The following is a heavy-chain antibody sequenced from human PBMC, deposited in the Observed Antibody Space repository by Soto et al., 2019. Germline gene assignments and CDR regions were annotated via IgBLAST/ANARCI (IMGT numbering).Heavy chain of an antibody. D-gene: IGHD3-10*01. CDR1: GGSINGGAYY. Sequence: QVQLQESGPGLVKPSQTLSHTCTVSGGSINGGAYYWSWIRRQPGKGLEWIGYIYYSGSTYYNPSLKSRVTISVDTSKNQFSLNVSSVTAADTAVYYCARDFDGSGSYLRSWGQGTLVTVSS. CDR3: ARDFDGSGSYLRS. J-gene: IGHJ5*02. V-gene: IGHV4-31*03. CDR2: IYYSGST.